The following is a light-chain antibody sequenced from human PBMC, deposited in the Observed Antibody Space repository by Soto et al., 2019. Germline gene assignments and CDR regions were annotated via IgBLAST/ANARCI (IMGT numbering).Light chain of an antibody. Sequence: EIVLTQSPGTLSLCPGERATLSCRASQSVSSNLAWYQQKPGQAPRLLIYGASTRATGIPARFSGSASGTEFTLTISSLQPDDFATYYCQQYNSYWTFGQGTKVDI. V-gene: IGKV3-15*01. CDR2: GAS. J-gene: IGKJ1*01. CDR1: QSVSSN. CDR3: QQYNSYWT.